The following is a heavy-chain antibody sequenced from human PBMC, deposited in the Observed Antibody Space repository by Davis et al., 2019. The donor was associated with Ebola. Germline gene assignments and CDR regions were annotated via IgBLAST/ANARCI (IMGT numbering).Heavy chain of an antibody. Sequence: GGSLRLSCKGSGYSFATHWIGWVRQMPGKALEWMGIIYPGDSDTRYSPSFRGQVTISADKSVNTAYLQWSSLKASDTAIYYCARSGTGYYYGMDVWGQGTTVTVSS. CDR2: IYPGDSDT. V-gene: IGHV5-51*01. D-gene: IGHD1-1*01. CDR1: GYSFATHW. CDR3: ARSGTGYYYGMDV. J-gene: IGHJ6*02.